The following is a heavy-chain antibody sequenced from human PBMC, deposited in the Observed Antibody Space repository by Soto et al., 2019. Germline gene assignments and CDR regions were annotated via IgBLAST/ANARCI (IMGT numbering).Heavy chain of an antibody. CDR2: ISYDGSNK. CDR3: AKVAIYCSGGSCCEIYYYYMDV. D-gene: IGHD2-15*01. J-gene: IGHJ6*03. Sequence: QVQLVESGGGVVQPGRSLRLSCAASGFTFSSYGMHWVRQAPGKGLEWVAVISYDGSNKDYADSVKGRFTISRDNSKNMLYLQMNSLRAEDTAVYYCAKVAIYCSGGSCCEIYYYYMDVWGKGTTVTVSS. CDR1: GFTFSSYG. V-gene: IGHV3-30*18.